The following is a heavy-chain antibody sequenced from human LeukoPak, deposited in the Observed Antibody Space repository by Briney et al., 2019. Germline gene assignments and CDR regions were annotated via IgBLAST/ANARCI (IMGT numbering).Heavy chain of an antibody. CDR1: GGSFSGHY. D-gene: IGHD3-10*01. CDR3: ARGGAALVRGSPGGMDV. J-gene: IGHJ6*02. CDR2: IDHSGNT. V-gene: IGHV4-34*01. Sequence: SETLSLTCAVSGGSFSGHYWSWIRQSPGEGLEWIGEIDHSGNTNYNPSLKGRLTISVDTSKSQFSLRLSSVTAADTAVYYCARGGAALVRGSPGGMDVWGQGATVAVSS.